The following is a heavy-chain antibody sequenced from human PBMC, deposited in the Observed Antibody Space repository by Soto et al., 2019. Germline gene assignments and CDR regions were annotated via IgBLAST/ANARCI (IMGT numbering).Heavy chain of an antibody. J-gene: IGHJ3*01. CDR2: VSGDGRDI. D-gene: IGHD1-26*01. CDR3: ERELNNAAWGAFDV. Sequence: QVQLVQSGGGAVLPGNSLRLSCAASGFPFSWAGMHWLRQTPGKGLEWVAVVSGDGRDIDYAESVRGRFSISRDNPKRTLYLQMNNRGVKDTAIYYCERELNNAAWGAFDVWGQGT. CDR1: GFPFSWAG. V-gene: IGHV3-33*01.